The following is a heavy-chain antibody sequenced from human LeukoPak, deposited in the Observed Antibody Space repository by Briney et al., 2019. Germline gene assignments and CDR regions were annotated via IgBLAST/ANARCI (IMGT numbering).Heavy chain of an antibody. D-gene: IGHD2-15*01. CDR1: GGSISSNY. CDR3: ARDKCSGGSCYSNSNYYGMDV. J-gene: IGHJ6*02. V-gene: IGHV4-59*01. Sequence: SETLSLTCTVSGGSISSNYWSWIRQPPGKGLEWIGYIYYSGSTNYNPSLKSRVTISVDTSKNQFSLKLSSVTAADTAVYYCARDKCSGGSCYSNSNYYGMDVWGQGTTVTVSS. CDR2: IYYSGST.